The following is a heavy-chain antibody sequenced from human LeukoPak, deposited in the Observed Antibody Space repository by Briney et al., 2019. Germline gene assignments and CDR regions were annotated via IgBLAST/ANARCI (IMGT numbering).Heavy chain of an antibody. CDR1: GFAFSTNW. V-gene: IGHV3-74*01. CDR2: ISTDARTI. Sequence: GGSLRLSCAASGFAFSTNWMHWVRQAPGKGLVWVSHISTDARTITYADFVKGRFTISRDNAKNTLYLQMNSLRAEDTAVYYCAKLGRCSSTSCSRVGAFDIWGQGTMVTVSS. D-gene: IGHD2-2*01. J-gene: IGHJ3*02. CDR3: AKLGRCSSTSCSRVGAFDI.